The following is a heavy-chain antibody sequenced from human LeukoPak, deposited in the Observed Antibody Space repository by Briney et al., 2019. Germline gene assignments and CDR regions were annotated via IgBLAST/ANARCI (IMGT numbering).Heavy chain of an antibody. CDR3: AGSSSGWFWNY. V-gene: IGHV4-4*07. Sequence: PSETLSLTRTVSDGSISRYHGSWIRHPAGKGLEWIGRLYTSGSTNYNPSLKSRVTMSVDTSKNQFSLKLSSVTAADTAVYYCAGSSSGWFWNYWGQGTLVTVSS. CDR1: DGSISRYH. CDR2: LYTSGST. J-gene: IGHJ4*02. D-gene: IGHD6-19*01.